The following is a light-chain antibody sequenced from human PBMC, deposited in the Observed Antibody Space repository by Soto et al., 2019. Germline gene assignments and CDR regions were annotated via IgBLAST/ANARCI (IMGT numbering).Light chain of an antibody. Sequence: DIQMTQSPSAVSGSVGDRVTITCRASQTISSWLAWYQQKPGKAPKLLIYKASNLKSGVPSRFSGSGSGTEFTLTISSLQPDDFATYYCQQYKSYSRTFGQGTKVDIK. CDR3: QQYKSYSRT. V-gene: IGKV1-5*03. CDR1: QTISSW. J-gene: IGKJ1*01. CDR2: KAS.